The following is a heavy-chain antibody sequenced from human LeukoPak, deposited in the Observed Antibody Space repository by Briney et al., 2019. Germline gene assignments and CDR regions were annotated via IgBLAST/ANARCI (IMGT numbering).Heavy chain of an antibody. Sequence: SETLSLTCTVSGGSISSSSYYWGWIRQPPGKGLEWIGSIYYSGSTYYNPSLKSRVTISVDTSKNQFSLKLSSVTAADTAVYYCARDPSPYCGGDCHIDYWGQGTLVTVSS. CDR3: ARDPSPYCGGDCHIDY. D-gene: IGHD2-21*02. CDR1: GGSISSSSYY. J-gene: IGHJ4*02. V-gene: IGHV4-39*07. CDR2: IYYSGST.